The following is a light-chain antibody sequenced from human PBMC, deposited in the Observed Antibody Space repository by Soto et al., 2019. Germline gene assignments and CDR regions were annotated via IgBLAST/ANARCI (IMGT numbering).Light chain of an antibody. CDR1: QGISSY. CDR3: QQYLSYPYT. CDR2: AAA. Sequence: AIRMTQSPSSFSASTGDRVTITCRASQGISSYLAWYQHKPGKAPKLLLYAAATLQRGAPSRFSASGSGTDFTLTISRLQSEDFATYYCQQYLSYPYTFGQGTKLEI. V-gene: IGKV1-8*01. J-gene: IGKJ2*01.